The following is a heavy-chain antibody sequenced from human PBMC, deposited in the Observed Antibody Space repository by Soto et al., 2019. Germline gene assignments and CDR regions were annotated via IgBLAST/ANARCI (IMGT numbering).Heavy chain of an antibody. J-gene: IGHJ4*02. Sequence: PSETLSLTCTVSGGSISSYYCSWIRQPPGKGLEWIGYIYYSGSTNYNPSLKSRVTISVDTSKNQFSLKLSSVTAADTAVYYCARDIGGLAYGGQEPLVPVSS. CDR2: IYYSGST. V-gene: IGHV4-59*01. CDR3: ARDIGGLAY. CDR1: GGSISSYY. D-gene: IGHD2-15*01.